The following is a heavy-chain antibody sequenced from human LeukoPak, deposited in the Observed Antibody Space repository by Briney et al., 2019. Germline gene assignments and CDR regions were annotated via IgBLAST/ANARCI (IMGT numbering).Heavy chain of an antibody. D-gene: IGHD4-11*01. CDR3: ARRPYDYSKTVGYYYYMDV. Sequence: ASVKVSCKASGYTFTSYDINWVRQATGQGLEWMGWMNPNSGNTGYAQKFQGRVTITRNTSMSTAYMELSSLRSEDTAVYYCARRPYDYSKTVGYYYYMDVWGKGTTVTVSS. V-gene: IGHV1-8*03. CDR2: MNPNSGNT. CDR1: GYTFTSYD. J-gene: IGHJ6*03.